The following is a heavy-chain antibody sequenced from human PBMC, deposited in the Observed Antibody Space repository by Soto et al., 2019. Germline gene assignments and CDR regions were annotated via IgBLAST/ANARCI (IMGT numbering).Heavy chain of an antibody. CDR2: ISSGGDNT. Sequence: GGSLRLSCAASGLTFSTYAMTWVRQAPGEGLEWVSAISSGGDNTYYADSVKGRYTISRDNSKNTLSLQMNSLRAEDTAVYYCAKGSQVGPQNYYYYMDVWGTGTTVTVSS. CDR1: GLTFSTYA. V-gene: IGHV3-23*01. J-gene: IGHJ6*03. CDR3: AKGSQVGPQNYYYYMDV. D-gene: IGHD6-6*01.